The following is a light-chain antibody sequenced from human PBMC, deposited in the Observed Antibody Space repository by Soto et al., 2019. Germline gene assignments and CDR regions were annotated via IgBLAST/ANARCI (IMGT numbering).Light chain of an antibody. CDR1: QTISSW. CDR3: QQRYSTPWT. Sequence: DSQMTQPPSTLSGSVGDRVTITCLASQTISSWLAWYQQKPGKXSKXXIYAASSLQSGVPSRFSGSGSGTDFTLTISSLKPEDFATDYCQQRYSTPWTFGQGTKVDIK. V-gene: IGKV1-39*01. J-gene: IGKJ1*01. CDR2: AAS.